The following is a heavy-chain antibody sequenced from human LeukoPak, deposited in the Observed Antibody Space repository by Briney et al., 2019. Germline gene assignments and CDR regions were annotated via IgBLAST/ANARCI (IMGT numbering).Heavy chain of an antibody. D-gene: IGHD2-2*01. CDR3: AKVLTRSTSCYELLCDAFDI. J-gene: IGHJ3*02. CDR2: ISGSGGST. CDR1: GFTFSSYA. Sequence: GGSLRLSCAASGFTFSSYAMSWVRQAPGKGLEWVSAISGSGGSTYYADSVKGRFTISRDNSKNTLYLQMNSLRAEDTAVYYCAKVLTRSTSCYELLCDAFDIWGQGIMVTVSS. V-gene: IGHV3-23*01.